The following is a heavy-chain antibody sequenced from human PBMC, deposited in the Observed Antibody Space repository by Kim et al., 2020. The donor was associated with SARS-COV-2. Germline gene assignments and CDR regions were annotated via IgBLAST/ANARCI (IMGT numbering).Heavy chain of an antibody. CDR2: ISYDGSNK. CDR3: AKLYREGKGGYYYGMDV. Sequence: GGSLRLSCAASGFTFSSYGMHWVRQAPGKGLEWVSFISYDGSNKYYADSVKGRFTISRDNAKNTVYLQMNSLIAEDTSVYYCAKLYREGKGGYYYGMDV. D-gene: IGHD3-10*01. V-gene: IGHV3-30*02. J-gene: IGHJ6*01. CDR1: GFTFSSYG.